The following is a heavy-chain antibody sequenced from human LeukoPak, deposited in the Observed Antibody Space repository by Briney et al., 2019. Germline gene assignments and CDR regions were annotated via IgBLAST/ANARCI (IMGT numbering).Heavy chain of an antibody. CDR3: AKTTSGRWLQL. CDR1: GFTFSSYA. D-gene: IGHD5-24*01. Sequence: GGSLRLSCAASGFTFSSYAMSWVRQAPGKGLGWGSAISGSGGSTYYADSVKGRFTISRDNSKNTLYLQMNSLRAEDTAVYYCAKTTSGRWLQLWGQGTLVTVSS. J-gene: IGHJ4*02. V-gene: IGHV3-23*01. CDR2: ISGSGGST.